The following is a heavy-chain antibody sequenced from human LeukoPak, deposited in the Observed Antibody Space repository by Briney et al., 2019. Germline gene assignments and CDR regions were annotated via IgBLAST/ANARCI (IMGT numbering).Heavy chain of an antibody. CDR3: ARQPTVKRGAVASNFDY. Sequence: SETLSLTSTVSAASISSSIYYWGWIRQPPGKGLEWIGTIYYSGNTYYNPSLKSRATMSVDTSKNQFSLKLSSVTAADTAVYYCARQPTVKRGAVASNFDYWGQGTLVTVSS. D-gene: IGHD6-19*01. CDR1: AASISSSIYY. V-gene: IGHV4-39*01. CDR2: IYYSGNT. J-gene: IGHJ4*02.